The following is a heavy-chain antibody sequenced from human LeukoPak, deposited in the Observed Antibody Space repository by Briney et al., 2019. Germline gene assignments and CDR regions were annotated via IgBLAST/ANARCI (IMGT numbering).Heavy chain of an antibody. Sequence: PSETLSLTCSVSGASMGNFYWSWIRQPPGEGLEWIGYIDYTGSTSYNPSLKSRVTISIDTSKNQFSLRLNSVAAADTAVYFCARGLSNTRRESDYWGRGTLVTVST. V-gene: IGHV4-59*01. D-gene: IGHD3-10*01. J-gene: IGHJ4*02. CDR3: ARGLSNTRRESDY. CDR1: GASMGNFY. CDR2: IDYTGST.